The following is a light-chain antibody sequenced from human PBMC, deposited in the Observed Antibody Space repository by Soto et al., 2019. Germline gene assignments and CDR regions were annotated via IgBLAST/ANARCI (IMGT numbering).Light chain of an antibody. CDR3: MQALRTPVT. CDR1: QSLLHSNGYNY. CDR2: LGS. J-gene: IGKJ3*01. V-gene: IGKV2-28*01. Sequence: DIVMTQSPLSLPVTPGEPASISCRSSQSLLHSNGYNYLDWYLQKPGQSPQLLIYLGSNRASGVPDRFSGSGSGTDFTLKISRVEAEDVGVYYCMQALRTPVTFGPGTKVDTK.